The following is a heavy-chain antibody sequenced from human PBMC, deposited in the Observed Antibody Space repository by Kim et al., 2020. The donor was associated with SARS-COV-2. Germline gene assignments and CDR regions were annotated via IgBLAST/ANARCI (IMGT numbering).Heavy chain of an antibody. Sequence: GGSLRLSCAASGFTFSSYAMSWVRQAPGKGLEWVSAISGSGGSTYYADSVKGRFTISRDNSKNTLYLQMNSLRAEDTAVYYCAKDPPGYDSSGYYPDYWGQGTLVTVSS. D-gene: IGHD3-22*01. CDR2: ISGSGGST. CDR3: AKDPPGYDSSGYYPDY. V-gene: IGHV3-23*01. J-gene: IGHJ4*02. CDR1: GFTFSSYA.